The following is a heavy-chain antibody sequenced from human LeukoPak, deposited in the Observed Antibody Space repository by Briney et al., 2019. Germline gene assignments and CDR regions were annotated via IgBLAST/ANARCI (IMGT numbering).Heavy chain of an antibody. Sequence: NPSETLSLTCTVSGGSNSSYYWSWIRQPPGKGLEWIGYIYYSGSTNYNPSLKSRVTISVDTSKNQFSLKVSSVTAADTAVYYCARHGLEPTSFYYYMDVWGKGTTVTVSS. V-gene: IGHV4-59*08. J-gene: IGHJ6*03. D-gene: IGHD1-1*01. CDR3: ARHGLEPTSFYYYMDV. CDR1: GGSNSSYY. CDR2: IYYSGST.